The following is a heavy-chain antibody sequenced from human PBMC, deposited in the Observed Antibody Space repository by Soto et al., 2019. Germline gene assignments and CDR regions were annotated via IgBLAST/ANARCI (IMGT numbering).Heavy chain of an antibody. Sequence: GGSLRLSCAASGFTFSSYGMHWVRQAPGKGLEWVAVISYDGSNKYYADSVKGRFTISRDNSKNTLYLQMNSLRAEDTAVYYCARGGSSGWRYYYGMDVWGQGTTVTVSS. J-gene: IGHJ6*02. V-gene: IGHV3-30*03. D-gene: IGHD6-19*01. CDR2: ISYDGSNK. CDR3: ARGGSSGWRYYYGMDV. CDR1: GFTFSSYG.